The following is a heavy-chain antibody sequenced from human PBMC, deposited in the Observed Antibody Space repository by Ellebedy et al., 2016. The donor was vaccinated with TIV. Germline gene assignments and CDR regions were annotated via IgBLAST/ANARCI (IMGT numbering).Heavy chain of an antibody. CDR2: IYTDGGT. J-gene: IGHJ5*02. CDR1: GFTVSNFF. Sequence: GGSLRLSCAASGFTVSNFFISWVRQAPGKGLEWVSVIYTDGGTNYTDSVMGRSTISRDNSENTLYLQMDSLRAEDTAVYYCARDPGGGGNYGDNWFDPWGQGTLVTVSS. CDR3: ARDPGGGGNYGDNWFDP. V-gene: IGHV3-66*01. D-gene: IGHD4-17*01.